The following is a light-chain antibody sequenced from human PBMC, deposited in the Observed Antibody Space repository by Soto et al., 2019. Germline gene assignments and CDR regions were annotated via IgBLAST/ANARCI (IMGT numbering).Light chain of an antibody. Sequence: DIVMTQSPDSLAVSLGERATINCKSSQSVLHSSKSKNSLAWYQQKPGQPPKLLIYWASTRESGVPDRFSGSGSGTDFTLTISSLQAEDVAVYYCQQYYSTPPVTFGGGTKVEIK. CDR2: WAS. CDR3: QQYYSTPPVT. J-gene: IGKJ4*01. V-gene: IGKV4-1*01. CDR1: QSVLHSSKSKNS.